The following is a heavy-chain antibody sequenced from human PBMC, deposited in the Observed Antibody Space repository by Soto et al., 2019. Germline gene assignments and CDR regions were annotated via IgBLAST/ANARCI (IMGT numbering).Heavy chain of an antibody. V-gene: IGHV3-23*01. CDR2: ISGSGDST. J-gene: IGHJ4*02. Sequence: EVQLLESGGGLVQPGGSLRLSCAASGFTFSSYAMNWVRQAPGKGLEWVSVISGSGDSTYYADSVKGRFTISRDNSKNTLSLQMNSLRAEDTAVYYCARRRSSWYFDYWGQGTLVTVSS. D-gene: IGHD6-13*01. CDR1: GFTFSSYA. CDR3: ARRRSSWYFDY.